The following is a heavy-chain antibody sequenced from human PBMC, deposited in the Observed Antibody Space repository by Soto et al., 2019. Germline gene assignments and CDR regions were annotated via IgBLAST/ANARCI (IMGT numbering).Heavy chain of an antibody. V-gene: IGHV2-26*01. CDR3: ARIDYVDYYYGMDV. Sequence: QVTLKESGPVLVKPTETLTLTCTVSGFSLSNARMGVSWIRQPPGKALEWLAHIFSNDEKSYSTSLKSRLTIPKDTSKRQVVLTMTNMDPVDTATYYCARIDYVDYYYGMDVWGQGTTVTVSS. CDR2: IFSNDEK. CDR1: GFSLSNARMG. J-gene: IGHJ6*02. D-gene: IGHD4-17*01.